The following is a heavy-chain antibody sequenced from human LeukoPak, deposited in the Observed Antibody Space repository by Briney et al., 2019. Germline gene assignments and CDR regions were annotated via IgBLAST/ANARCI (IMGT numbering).Heavy chain of an antibody. CDR3: ARHVSTIGESFFDY. J-gene: IGHJ4*02. V-gene: IGHV4-39*01. CDR2: IYYRGST. CDR1: GGSISSSSYY. Sequence: PSETLSLTCTVSGGSISSSSYYWGWIRQPPGKGLEWIGSIYYRGSTYYNPSLKSRVTISVDTSKNQFSLKLSSVTAADTAVYYCARHVSTIGESFFDYWGQGTLVTVSS. D-gene: IGHD2/OR15-2a*01.